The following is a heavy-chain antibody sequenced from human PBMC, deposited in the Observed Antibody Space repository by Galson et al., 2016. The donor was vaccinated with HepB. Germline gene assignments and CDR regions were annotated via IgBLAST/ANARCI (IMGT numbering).Heavy chain of an antibody. V-gene: IGHV4-34*01. Sequence: SETLSLTCSVSGDSFSQYFWTWIRQPPGKGLEWIGEIDHSGNTNYNPSLQSRVSMSVDTSKTQFYLNVTSLTAADTAVYYCARVDFGSTYVYTAQVWRGVNWFDPWGPGTLVTVSS. D-gene: IGHD3-16*01. CDR3: ARVDFGSTYVYTAQVWRGVNWFDP. J-gene: IGHJ5*02. CDR1: GDSFSQYF. CDR2: IDHSGNT.